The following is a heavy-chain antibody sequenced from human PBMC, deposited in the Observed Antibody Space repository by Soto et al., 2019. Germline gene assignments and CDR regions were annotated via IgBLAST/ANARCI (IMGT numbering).Heavy chain of an antibody. J-gene: IGHJ5*02. D-gene: IGHD1-1*01. CDR3: AMHHGPRTTENWFDP. Sequence: QVHLVQSGVEVKTPGASVKVSCQASGYTFFTYDISWVRQAPGQGLEWMGWISTYSGDTNYAQKVQVRVTMTTDTSTTTAYLELRSLRSDDTAVYYCAMHHGPRTTENWFDPWGQGTLVTVSS. CDR2: ISTYSGDT. CDR1: GYTFFTYD. V-gene: IGHV1-18*01.